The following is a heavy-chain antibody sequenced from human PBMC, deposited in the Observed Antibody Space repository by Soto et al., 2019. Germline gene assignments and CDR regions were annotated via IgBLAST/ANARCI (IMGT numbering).Heavy chain of an antibody. CDR3: ARSVAVPGAHIDY. CDR1: GGSISGSY. V-gene: IGHV4-59*01. D-gene: IGHD6-19*01. Sequence: SETLSLTCSVSGGSISGSYWSWIRQSPGKGLEWLVYVYYTGSTNYSPSLRSRVSISVDTSKNEYSLRLSSVTAADTAVYFCARSVAVPGAHIDYWGQGTQVTVSS. J-gene: IGHJ4*02. CDR2: VYYTGST.